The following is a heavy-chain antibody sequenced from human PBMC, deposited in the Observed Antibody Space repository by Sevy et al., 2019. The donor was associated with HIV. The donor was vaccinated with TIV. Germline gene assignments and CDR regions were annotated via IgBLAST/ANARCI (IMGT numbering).Heavy chain of an antibody. Sequence: GGSLRLSCAASGFTFSSYWMSWVRQAPGKGLEWVANIKQDGSEKYYVDSVKGRFTISRDNSKNTLYLQMNSLRAEDTAVYYCARDMAHLPIAVAGNFYYYYGMDVWGQGTTVTVSS. CDR3: ARDMAHLPIAVAGNFYYYYGMDV. J-gene: IGHJ6*02. D-gene: IGHD6-19*01. CDR1: GFTFSSYW. V-gene: IGHV3-7*01. CDR2: IKQDGSEK.